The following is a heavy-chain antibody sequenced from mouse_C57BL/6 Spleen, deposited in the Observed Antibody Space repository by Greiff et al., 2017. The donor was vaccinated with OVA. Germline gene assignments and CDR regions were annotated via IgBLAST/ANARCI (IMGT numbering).Heavy chain of an antibody. D-gene: IGHD2-2*01. CDR2: IDPSDSET. V-gene: IGHV1-52*01. CDR3: ARWVLDGYDPFDY. Sequence: QVQLQQPGAELVRPGSSVKLSCKASGYTFTSYWMHWVKQRPIQGLEWIGNIDPSDSETHYNQKFKDKATLTVDKSSSTAYMQLSSLTSEDSAVYYSARWVLDGYDPFDYWGQGTTLTVSS. J-gene: IGHJ2*01. CDR1: GYTFTSYW.